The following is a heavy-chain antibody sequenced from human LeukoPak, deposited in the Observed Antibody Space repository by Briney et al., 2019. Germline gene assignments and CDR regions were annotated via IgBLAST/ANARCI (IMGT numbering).Heavy chain of an antibody. CDR2: INHNGST. J-gene: IGHJ4*02. CDR1: GGSFSGYY. D-gene: IGHD3-3*01. Sequence: SETLSLTCAVYGGSFSGYYWSWLRQPPGKGLEWIGEINHNGSTNYNPSLKSRVTIPVDTSKNQFSLKLSSVTAADTAVYYCARVHYDFWSGYLLNTYYFDYWGQGTLVTVSS. CDR3: ARVHYDFWSGYLLNTYYFDY. V-gene: IGHV4-34*01.